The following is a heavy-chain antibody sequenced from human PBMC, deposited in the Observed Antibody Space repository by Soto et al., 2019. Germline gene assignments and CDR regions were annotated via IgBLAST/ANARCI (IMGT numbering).Heavy chain of an antibody. V-gene: IGHV4-59*01. Sequence: SETLSLTCTVSGGSIGSYYWSWIRQPPGKGLEWIGYIYNSGTTTYNPSLKNRVTFSVGPSRKQFSLKLSSVTAADTAVYFCAREPPYCSSSSCYHRFDPWGQGTLVTVSS. CDR1: GGSIGSYY. CDR3: AREPPYCSSSSCYHRFDP. J-gene: IGHJ5*02. D-gene: IGHD2-2*01. CDR2: IYNSGTT.